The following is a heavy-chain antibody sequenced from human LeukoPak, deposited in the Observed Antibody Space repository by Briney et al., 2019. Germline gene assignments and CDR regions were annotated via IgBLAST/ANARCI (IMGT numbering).Heavy chain of an antibody. J-gene: IGHJ3*02. CDR3: ARSRSWFGEFDAFDI. Sequence: GGSLRLSCAASGFTFSNYWMSWVRQAPGKGLEWVANIDQDGSATYYVDSVKGRFTISRDNAKSSLYLQMSSLRAEDTALYYCARSRSWFGEFDAFDIWGQGTMVTVSS. D-gene: IGHD3-10*01. CDR1: GFTFSNYW. V-gene: IGHV3-7*01. CDR2: IDQDGSAT.